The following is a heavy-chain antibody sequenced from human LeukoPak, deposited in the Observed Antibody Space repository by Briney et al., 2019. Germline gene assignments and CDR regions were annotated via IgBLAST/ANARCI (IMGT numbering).Heavy chain of an antibody. CDR2: IRYDGSNK. J-gene: IGHJ4*02. V-gene: IGHV3-30*02. Sequence: PGGSLRLSCAASGFTFSSYGMHWVRQAPGTGLEWVAFIRYDGSNKYYADSVKGRFTISRDNSKNTLYLQMNSLRAEDTAVYYCAKEVVGYDSSGYYYEFDYWGQGTLVTVSS. CDR1: GFTFSSYG. CDR3: AKEVVGYDSSGYYYEFDY. D-gene: IGHD3-22*01.